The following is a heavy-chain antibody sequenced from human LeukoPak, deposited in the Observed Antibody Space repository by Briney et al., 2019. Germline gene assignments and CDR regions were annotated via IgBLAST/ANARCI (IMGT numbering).Heavy chain of an antibody. CDR2: ISGSDAST. D-gene: IGHD3-3*01. J-gene: IGHJ6*02. CDR3: ARRGSEWNSYFYPMDV. Sequence: GGSLRLSCAGSGFTFSTYWMHWVRQAPGKGLEWVSGISGSDASTFYADSVMGRFTISRDNSMNTLYLQMNNVRAEDAAIYFCARRGSEWNSYFYPMDVWGQGTTVTVSS. V-gene: IGHV3-23*01. CDR1: GFTFSTYW.